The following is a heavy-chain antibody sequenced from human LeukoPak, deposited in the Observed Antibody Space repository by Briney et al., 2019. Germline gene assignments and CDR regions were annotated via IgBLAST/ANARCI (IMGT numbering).Heavy chain of an antibody. V-gene: IGHV4-30-4*01. CDR1: GGSISSGDYY. J-gene: IGHJ4*02. CDR3: ARAGGPKAEYGYSYGSNFDY. D-gene: IGHD5-18*01. Sequence: ASETLSLTCTVSGGSISSGDYYWSWIRQPPGKGLEWFGYIYYSGSTYYNPSLKSRVTISVDTSKNQFSLKLSSVTAADTAVYYCARAGGPKAEYGYSYGSNFDYWGQGTLVTVSS. CDR2: IYYSGST.